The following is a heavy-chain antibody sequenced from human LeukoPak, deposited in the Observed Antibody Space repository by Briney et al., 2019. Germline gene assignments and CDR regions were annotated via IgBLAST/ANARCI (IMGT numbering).Heavy chain of an antibody. J-gene: IGHJ5*02. CDR2: ISYDGSNK. D-gene: IGHD6-13*01. V-gene: IGHV3-30*03. CDR1: GFTFSSYG. Sequence: GRSLRLSCAASGFTFSSYGMHWVRQAPGKGLEWVAVISYDGSNKYYADSVKGRFTISRDNSKNTLYLQMNSLRAEDTAVYYCATGRPQYSSSWYDLSNWFDPWGQGTLVTVSS. CDR3: ATGRPQYSSSWYDLSNWFDP.